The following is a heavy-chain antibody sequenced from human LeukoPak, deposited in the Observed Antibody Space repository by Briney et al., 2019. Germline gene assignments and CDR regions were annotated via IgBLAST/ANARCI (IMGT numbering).Heavy chain of an antibody. CDR2: ISAYSGNT. Sequence: GASVKVSCKASGYTFTSYGISWVRQAPGQGLEWMGWISAYSGNTNYAQKLQGRVTMTTDTSTSTAYMELRSLRSDDSAVYYCSSAGTGIQRGDYWGQGPLDSVSS. J-gene: IGHJ4*02. CDR1: GYTFTSYG. D-gene: IGHD3/OR15-3a*01. V-gene: IGHV1-18*01. CDR3: SSAGTGIQRGDY.